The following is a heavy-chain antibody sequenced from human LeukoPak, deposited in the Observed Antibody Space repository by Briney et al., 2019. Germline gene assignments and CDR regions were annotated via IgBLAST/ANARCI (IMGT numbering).Heavy chain of an antibody. Sequence: GGSLRLSCEASGFTLINYWMTWVRQAPGKGLEWVANIKQDGSEKYYVDSVRGRFTISRDNAKNSLHLQMNSLRADDTAVYYCARGPTVVTFDYWGQGTLVTVSS. CDR3: ARGPTVVTFDY. CDR1: GFTLINYW. D-gene: IGHD4-23*01. V-gene: IGHV3-7*05. CDR2: IKQDGSEK. J-gene: IGHJ4*02.